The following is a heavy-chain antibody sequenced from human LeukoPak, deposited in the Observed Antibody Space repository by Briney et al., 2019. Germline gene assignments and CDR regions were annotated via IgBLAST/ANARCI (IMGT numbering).Heavy chain of an antibody. CDR1: GGTFSSYA. J-gene: IGHJ4*02. D-gene: IGHD2-15*01. Sequence: SVKVSCKASGGTFSSYAISWVRQAPGQGLEWMGGIIPIFGTANYAQKFQGRVTITADESTSTAYMELSSLRSEDTAVYYCARVYCSGGSCYWDEDYWGQGTLVTVSS. CDR2: IIPIFGTA. CDR3: ARVYCSGGSCYWDEDY. V-gene: IGHV1-69*13.